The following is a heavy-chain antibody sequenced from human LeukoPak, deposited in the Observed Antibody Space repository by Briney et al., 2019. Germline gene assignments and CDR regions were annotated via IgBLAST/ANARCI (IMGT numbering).Heavy chain of an antibody. CDR3: ARGWDSAHPTGFEFDV. J-gene: IGHJ4*02. D-gene: IGHD1-26*01. Sequence: PGGSLRLSCAASGFTFSSYEMNWVRQAPGKGLEWVSFISSSGTTINQPDSVKGRFTISRDNAKNSVHLQMDNLRVEDTAVYYCARGWDSAHPTGFEFDVWGQGTLVTVSS. CDR1: GFTFSSYE. CDR2: ISSSGTTI. V-gene: IGHV3-48*03.